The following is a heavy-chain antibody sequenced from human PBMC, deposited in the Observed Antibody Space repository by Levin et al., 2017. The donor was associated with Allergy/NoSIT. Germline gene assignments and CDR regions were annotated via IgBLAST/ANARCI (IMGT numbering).Heavy chain of an antibody. CDR1: GYSFTSYW. CDR3: VRRGVTAEGGTNSFDL. D-gene: IGHD2-21*02. V-gene: IGHV5-51*01. CDR2: IWPGDSDT. J-gene: IGHJ4*02. Sequence: KCGESLKISCKGSGYSFTSYWIGWVRQMPGKGLEWMGIIWPGDSDTRYSPSFQGQVTMSADKSVSTAYLQWATLKASDTAVYYCVRRGVTAEGGTNSFDLWGQGTLVTVSS.